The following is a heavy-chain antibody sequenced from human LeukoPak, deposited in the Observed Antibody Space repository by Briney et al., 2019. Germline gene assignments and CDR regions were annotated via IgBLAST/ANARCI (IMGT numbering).Heavy chain of an antibody. CDR1: GFTFSSYD. D-gene: IGHD4-23*01. Sequence: GGSLSLACAAAGFTFSSYDMHWVRPATGKGLEWVSAIDTAGNTFYPGSVKGRFPISRENAKDSLYLQMNNVRAGDTALYFCARTSKVTSVMDIWGQGTMVTVSS. V-gene: IGHV3-13*04. CDR2: IDTAGNT. J-gene: IGHJ3*02. CDR3: ARTSKVTSVMDI.